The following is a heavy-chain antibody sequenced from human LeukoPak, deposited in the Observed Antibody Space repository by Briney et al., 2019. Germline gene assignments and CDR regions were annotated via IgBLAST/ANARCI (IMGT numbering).Heavy chain of an antibody. D-gene: IGHD3-16*02. J-gene: IGHJ3*01. V-gene: IGHV3-23*01. CDR1: GFTFRDSA. CDR2: ISFSGANS. CDR3: ARDMELST. Sequence: GGTLRLSCSASGFTFRDSAMTWVRQAPGKGLEWVSLISFSGANSYYPDSVEGRFSVSRDNSKDTLYLQLSDLRADDTAIYYCARDMELSTWGPGTMVTVSS.